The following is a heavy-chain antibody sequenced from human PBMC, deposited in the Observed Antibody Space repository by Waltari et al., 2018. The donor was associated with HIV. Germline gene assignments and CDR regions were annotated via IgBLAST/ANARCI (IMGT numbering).Heavy chain of an antibody. V-gene: IGHV4-34*01. CDR2: SIIVEAP. J-gene: IGHJ6*02. CDR1: GGSFSGYY. Sequence: QVQLQQWGAGLLKPSETLSLTCAVYGGSFSGYYWSWIRQPQGRGWSGLGKSIIVEAPTTTRPSKSRVTISVDTSKNQFSLKLSSVTAADTAVYYCARAWVNVVVPAAKFYYGMDVWGQGTTVTVSS. D-gene: IGHD2-2*01. CDR3: ARAWVNVVVPAAKFYYGMDV.